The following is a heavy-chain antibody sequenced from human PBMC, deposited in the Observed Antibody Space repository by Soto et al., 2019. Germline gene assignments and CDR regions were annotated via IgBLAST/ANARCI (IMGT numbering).Heavy chain of an antibody. CDR2: IKQDGSEK. D-gene: IGHD3-3*01. CDR1: GFTFSSHW. V-gene: IGHV3-7*05. CDR3: ARDAPPVLRFLEWLLYVGVDY. J-gene: IGHJ4*02. Sequence: GGSLRLSCAASGFTFSSHWMSWVRQAPGKGLEWVANIKQDGSEKYYVDSVKGRFTISRDNAKNSLYLQMNSLRAEDTAVYYCARDAPPVLRFLEWLLYVGVDYWGQGTLVTVSS.